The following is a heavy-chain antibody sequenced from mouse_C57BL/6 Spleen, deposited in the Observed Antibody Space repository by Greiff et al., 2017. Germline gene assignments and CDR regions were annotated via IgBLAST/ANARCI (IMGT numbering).Heavy chain of an antibody. V-gene: IGHV1-52*01. Sequence: QVLLQQSGAELVRPGSSVKLSCKASGYTFTSYCMPWVKQRPIQGLEWFGNIDPSDSDTHYNQRLKEKATLTVDKSSSTAYIQRSILTSEDSAVYYCARGLLSFFDYWGQGTTLTVSS. J-gene: IGHJ2*01. CDR1: GYTFTSYC. D-gene: IGHD2-10*01. CDR3: ARGLLSFFDY. CDR2: IDPSDSDT.